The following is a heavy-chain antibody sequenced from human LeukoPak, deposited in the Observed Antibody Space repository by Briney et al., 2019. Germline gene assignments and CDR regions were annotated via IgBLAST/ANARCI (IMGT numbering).Heavy chain of an antibody. J-gene: IGHJ3*02. CDR2: ISVHNGNT. V-gene: IGHV1-18*01. Sequence: ASVKVSCKASGYTFTSYGISWVRQAPGQGLEWMGWISVHNGNTDYAQKFQGRVTMTTDTSTSTAYMELRSLRSDDRAVYYCARERYCSGGSCYSGALDTWGQGTMVTVSS. CDR1: GYTFTSYG. CDR3: ARERYCSGGSCYSGALDT. D-gene: IGHD2-15*01.